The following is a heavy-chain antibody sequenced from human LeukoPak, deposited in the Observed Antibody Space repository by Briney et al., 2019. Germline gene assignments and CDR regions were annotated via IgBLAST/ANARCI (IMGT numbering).Heavy chain of an antibody. CDR3: ARDTAMLPGPNWFDP. Sequence: SVKVSCKASGGTFSSYAMSWVRQAPGQGLEWMGGIIPIFGKANYAQKFQGRVTITADESTSTAYMELSSLRSEDTAVYYCARDTAMLPGPNWFDPWGQGTLVTVSS. V-gene: IGHV1-69*13. CDR2: IIPIFGKA. D-gene: IGHD5-18*01. CDR1: GGTFSSYA. J-gene: IGHJ5*02.